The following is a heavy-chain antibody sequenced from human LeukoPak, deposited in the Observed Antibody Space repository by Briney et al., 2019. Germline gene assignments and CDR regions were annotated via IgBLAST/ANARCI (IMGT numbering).Heavy chain of an antibody. V-gene: IGHV4-59*01. CDR3: ARNYRGYSGAPDI. CDR1: GGSISSYY. CDR2: IYYSGST. Sequence: PSETLSLTCTVSGGSISSYYWSWIRQPPGKGLEWIGYIYYSGSTNYNPSLKSRVTISVDTSKNQFSLKLSSVTSADTAVYYCARNYRGYSGAPDIWGQGTMVTVSS. D-gene: IGHD5-12*01. J-gene: IGHJ3*02.